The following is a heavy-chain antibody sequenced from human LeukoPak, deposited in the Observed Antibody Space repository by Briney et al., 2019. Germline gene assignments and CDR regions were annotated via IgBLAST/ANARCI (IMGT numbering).Heavy chain of an antibody. V-gene: IGHV3-23*01. J-gene: IGHJ5*02. D-gene: IGHD2-2*01. CDR1: GFTLSSYA. CDR3: AKTVNIVVVPAENWFDP. Sequence: GGSLRLSCAASGFTLSSYAMSWVRQAPGKGLEWVSAISGSGGSTYYADSVKGRFTISRDNSKNTLYLQMNSLRAEDTAVYYCAKTVNIVVVPAENWFDPWGQGTLVTVSS. CDR2: ISGSGGST.